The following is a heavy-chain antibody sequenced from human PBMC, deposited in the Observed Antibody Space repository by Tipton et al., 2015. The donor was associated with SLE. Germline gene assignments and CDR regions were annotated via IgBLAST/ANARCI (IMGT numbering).Heavy chain of an antibody. Sequence: RSLRLSCAASGFTFSGYAMHWVRQAPGKGLEWVAVISYDGSNKYYADSVKGRFTISRDNSKNTLYLQMNSLRAEDTAVYYCAKDLGGYCSGGSCYSSDYWGQGTLVTVSS. CDR2: ISYDGSNK. CDR3: AKDLGGYCSGGSCYSSDY. D-gene: IGHD2-15*01. CDR1: GFTFSGYA. J-gene: IGHJ4*02. V-gene: IGHV3-30*04.